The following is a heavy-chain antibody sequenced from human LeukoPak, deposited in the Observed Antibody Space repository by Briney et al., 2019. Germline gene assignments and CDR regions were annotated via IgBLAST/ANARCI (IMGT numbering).Heavy chain of an antibody. CDR1: GYTFTGYY. Sequence: EASVKVSCKASGYTFTGYYMHWVRQAPGQGLEWMGGIIPIFGTANYAQKFQGRVTITADESTSTAYMELSSLRSEDTAVYYCARARDTMVRGVLSDYYYYMDVWGKGTTVTISS. CDR3: ARARDTMVRGVLSDYYYYMDV. CDR2: IIPIFGTA. D-gene: IGHD3-10*01. J-gene: IGHJ6*03. V-gene: IGHV1-69*13.